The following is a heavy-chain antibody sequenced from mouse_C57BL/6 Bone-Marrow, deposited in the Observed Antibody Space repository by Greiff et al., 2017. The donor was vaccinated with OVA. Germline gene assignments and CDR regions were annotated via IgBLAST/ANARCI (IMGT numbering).Heavy chain of an antibody. CDR1: GFTFSSYG. D-gene: IGHD1-1*01. V-gene: IGHV5-6*01. J-gene: IGHJ3*01. CDR3: ARPYYYGSRPWFAY. CDR2: ISSGGSYT. Sequence: EVQLVESGGDLVKPGGSLKLSCAASGFTFSSYGMSWVRQTPDKRLEWVATISSGGSYTYYPDSVKGRFTISRDNAKNTLYLQMSSLKSEDTAMYYCARPYYYGSRPWFAYWGQGTLVTVSA.